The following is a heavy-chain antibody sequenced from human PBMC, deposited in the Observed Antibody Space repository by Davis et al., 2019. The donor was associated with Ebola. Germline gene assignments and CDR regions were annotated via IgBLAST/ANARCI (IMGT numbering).Heavy chain of an antibody. D-gene: IGHD3-16*01. CDR1: GYLFTSYW. CDR3: ARRGENYYYGMDV. CDR2: IYPGDSDT. J-gene: IGHJ6*02. V-gene: IGHV5-51*01. Sequence: GESLKISCKGSGYLFTSYWIGRVRQMPGKGLEWMGIIYPGDSDTRYSPSFQGQVTISADKSISTAYLQWSSLKASDTAMYYCARRGENYYYGMDVWGQGTTVTVSS.